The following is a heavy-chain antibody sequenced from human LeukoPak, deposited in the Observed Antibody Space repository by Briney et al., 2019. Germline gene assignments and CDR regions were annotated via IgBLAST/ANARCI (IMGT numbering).Heavy chain of an antibody. CDR3: ARWYGSGSYYRSDY. V-gene: IGHV3-30-3*01. D-gene: IGHD3-10*01. CDR1: GFTFSTYA. Sequence: GGSLRLSCAASGFTFSTYAMHWVRQAPGKGLEWVAVISNDESNKYYADSVKGRFTISRDNSKNTLYLQMNSLRAEDTAVYYCARWYGSGSYYRSDYWGQGTLVTVSS. CDR2: ISNDESNK. J-gene: IGHJ4*02.